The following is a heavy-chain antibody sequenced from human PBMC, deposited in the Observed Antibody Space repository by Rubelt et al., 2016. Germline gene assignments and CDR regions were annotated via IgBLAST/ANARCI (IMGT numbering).Heavy chain of an antibody. CDR2: ISGGST. D-gene: IGHD6-19*01. J-gene: IGHJ6*02. CDR3: ARALRGYSSGGGDVVDV. Sequence: EVQLLESGGGLVQPGGSLSLSCAASGFTFSSYAMSWVRQAPGKGLEWVSSISGGSTYYADARKGRFTISRDNSKATLHLQVNSLMAEDRAVDYCARALRGYSSGGGDVVDVWGQGTTVTVSS. V-gene: IGHV3-38-3*01. CDR1: GFTFSSYA.